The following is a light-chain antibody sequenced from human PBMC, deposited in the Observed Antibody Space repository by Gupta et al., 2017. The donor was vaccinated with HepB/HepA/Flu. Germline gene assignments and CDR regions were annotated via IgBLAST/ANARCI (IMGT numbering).Light chain of an antibody. CDR3: NSYTSSSTVI. Sequence: QSALTQPASVSGSPGQSITISCTGTSSDVGAYNYVSWYQQHPDKAPKVIIFDVSNRPSGVSNRFSGSKSGNTASLTISGLQAEDEADYYCNSYTSSSTVIFGGGTKLNVL. CDR1: SSDVGAYNY. V-gene: IGLV2-14*03. J-gene: IGLJ2*01. CDR2: DVS.